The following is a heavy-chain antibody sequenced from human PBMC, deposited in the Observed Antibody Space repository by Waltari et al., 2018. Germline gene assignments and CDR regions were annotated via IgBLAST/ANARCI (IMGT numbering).Heavy chain of an antibody. Sequence: QLQLQESGPGLVKPSETLSLTCTVSGGSISSSSYYWGWIRQPPGKGLEWIGSIYYSGSTYYHPSLKSRVTISVDTSKNQFSLKLSSVTAADTAVYYCARHPRLWFGELLYYFDYWGQGTLVTVSS. D-gene: IGHD3-10*01. V-gene: IGHV4-39*01. J-gene: IGHJ4*02. CDR1: GGSISSSSYY. CDR2: IYYSGST. CDR3: ARHPRLWFGELLYYFDY.